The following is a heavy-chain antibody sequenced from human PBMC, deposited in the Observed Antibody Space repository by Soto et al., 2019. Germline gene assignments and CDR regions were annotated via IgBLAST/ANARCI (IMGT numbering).Heavy chain of an antibody. Sequence: PGESLKISCKGSGYSFTSYWISWVRQMPGKGLEWMGRIDPSDSYTNYSPSFQGHVTISADKSISTAYLQWSSLKASDTAMYYCARLSRDILTGYYPYYFDYWGQGTLVTV. J-gene: IGHJ4*02. V-gene: IGHV5-10-1*01. CDR2: IDPSDSYT. CDR3: ARLSRDILTGYYPYYFDY. CDR1: GYSFTSYW. D-gene: IGHD3-9*01.